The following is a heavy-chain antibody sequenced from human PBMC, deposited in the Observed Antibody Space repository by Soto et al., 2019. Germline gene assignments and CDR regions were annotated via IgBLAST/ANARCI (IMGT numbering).Heavy chain of an antibody. V-gene: IGHV3-48*02. CDR3: AREVLTASY. D-gene: IGHD2-8*01. CDR2: IDSRSGTI. Sequence: QTGGSMRLSCAASGFTFSSNSMNWVRQAPGKGLEWISYIDSRSGTIYYADSVKGRFTISRDNAKNSLYLQMNSLRDEDTAVYYCAREVLTASYWGQGTLVTVSS. CDR1: GFTFSSNS. J-gene: IGHJ4*02.